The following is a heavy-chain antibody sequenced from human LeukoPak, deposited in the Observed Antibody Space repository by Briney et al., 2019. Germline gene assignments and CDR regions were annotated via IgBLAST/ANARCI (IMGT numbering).Heavy chain of an antibody. CDR2: IYPADSDT. D-gene: IGHD1-26*01. V-gene: IGHV5-51*01. CDR1: GYIFIHYW. CDR3: AKQRDVGASRGFDY. J-gene: IGHJ4*02. Sequence: GESLKISCQVSGYIFIHYWIGWVRQMPGKGLESMGIIYPADSDTTYSPSFQGQVTISADKSISTAYLQWSSLKASDTAIYFCAKQRDVGASRGFDYWGQGTLVTVSS.